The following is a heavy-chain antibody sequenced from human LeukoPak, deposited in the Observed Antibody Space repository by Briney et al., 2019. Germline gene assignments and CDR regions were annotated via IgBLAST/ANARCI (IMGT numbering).Heavy chain of an antibody. Sequence: GGSLRLSCAASEFSLSRNWMTWVRQAPGEGLEWVANIKQDGSEKYYVDSVKGRFTISRDNAKNSLHLQMNSLRAEDSAVYYCARWAETNGYYYIDYWGQGTLVTVSS. J-gene: IGHJ4*02. V-gene: IGHV3-7*04. D-gene: IGHD3-3*01. CDR2: IKQDGSEK. CDR1: EFSLSRNW. CDR3: ARWAETNGYYYIDY.